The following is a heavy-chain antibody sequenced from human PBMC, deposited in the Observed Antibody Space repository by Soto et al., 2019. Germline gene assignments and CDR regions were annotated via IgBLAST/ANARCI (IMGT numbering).Heavy chain of an antibody. CDR2: IIPIFGTA. V-gene: IGHV1-69*13. CDR1: GGTFSSYA. D-gene: IGHD3-10*01. CDR3: ARMVVPPTYFDS. J-gene: IGHJ4*02. Sequence: SVKVSCKASGGTFSSYAISWVRQAPGQGLEWMGGIIPIFGTANYAQKFQGRVTITADESTSTAYMELSSLRSEDTAVYYCARMVVPPTYFDSWGQGTPVTVSS.